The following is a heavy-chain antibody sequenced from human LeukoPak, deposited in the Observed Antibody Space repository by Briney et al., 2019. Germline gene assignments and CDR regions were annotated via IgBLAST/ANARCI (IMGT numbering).Heavy chain of an antibody. CDR3: ARGAPGYCTASRCPNPFDY. CDR2: INPNRGGT. CDR1: GYTFTAYS. J-gene: IGHJ4*02. D-gene: IGHD2-8*02. Sequence: ASVKVSCKASGYTFTAYSMHCVRQAPGQGLEWMGWINPNRGGTNYAQDFQGRVTMTRDTSISTVYMEVSGLRSDDTAVYHCARGAPGYCTASRCPNPFDYWGEGTLVTVSS. V-gene: IGHV1-2*02.